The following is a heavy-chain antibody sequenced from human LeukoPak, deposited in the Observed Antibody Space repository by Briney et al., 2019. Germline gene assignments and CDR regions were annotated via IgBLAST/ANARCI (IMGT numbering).Heavy chain of an antibody. CDR3: ARRGYDYSVDY. D-gene: IGHD4-11*01. Sequence: SETLSLTCAVYGGSFSDYRWSWIRQPPGKGLEWIGEINHSGSTYYNPSLKSRVTISVDTSKNQFSLKLSSVTAADTAVYYCARRGYDYSVDYWGQGTLVTVSS. CDR2: INHSGST. CDR1: GGSFSDYR. V-gene: IGHV4-34*01. J-gene: IGHJ4*02.